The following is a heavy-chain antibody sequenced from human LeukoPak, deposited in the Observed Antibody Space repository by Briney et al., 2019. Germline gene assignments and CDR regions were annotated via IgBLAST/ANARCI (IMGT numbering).Heavy chain of an antibody. V-gene: IGHV4-4*02. CDR1: GGSISSSNW. CDR2: IYHSGST. Sequence: SGTLSLTCAVSGGSISSSNWWSWVRQPPGKGLEWIGEIYHSGSTNYNPSLKSRVTISVDKSKNQFSLKLSSVTAADTAVYYCARARSSYGYGDAFDIWGQGTMVTVSS. D-gene: IGHD5-18*01. J-gene: IGHJ3*02. CDR3: ARARSSYGYGDAFDI.